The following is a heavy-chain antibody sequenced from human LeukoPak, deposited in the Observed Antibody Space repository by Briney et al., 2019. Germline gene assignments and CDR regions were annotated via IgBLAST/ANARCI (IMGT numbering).Heavy chain of an antibody. J-gene: IGHJ4*02. Sequence: GGSLRLSCAASGFTFSSYWMHWVRQAPGKGLVWVSHINSDGSSTSYADSVKGRFTISRDNAKNTLYLQMNSLRAEDTAVYYCASRLDSSGWYVFDYWGRGNLVTVSS. CDR2: INSDGSST. D-gene: IGHD6-19*01. CDR1: GFTFSSYW. CDR3: ASRLDSSGWYVFDY. V-gene: IGHV3-74*01.